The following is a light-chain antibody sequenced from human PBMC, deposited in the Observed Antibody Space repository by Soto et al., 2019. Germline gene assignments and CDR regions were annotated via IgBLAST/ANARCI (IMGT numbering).Light chain of an antibody. V-gene: IGLV1-44*01. CDR3: AAWDDSVTGVV. Sequence: QSVLTQPPSASGTPGQRVSISCSGSSSNIGTNTVNWYQQLPGTAPKLLIHSNNQRPSGFPDRFSGSKSGASASLAISGLRSEDEAVYYCAAWDDSVTGVVFGGGTKLTVL. CDR2: SNN. CDR1: SSNIGTNT. J-gene: IGLJ2*01.